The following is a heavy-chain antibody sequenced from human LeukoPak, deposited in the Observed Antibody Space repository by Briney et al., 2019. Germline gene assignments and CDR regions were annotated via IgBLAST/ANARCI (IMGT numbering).Heavy chain of an antibody. J-gene: IGHJ3*02. Sequence: GGSLRLSCAASGFTFSSYAMSWVRQAPGKGLEWVSSISSSSSYIYYADSVKGRFTISRDNAKNSLYLQMNSLRAEDTAVYYCARRQNLLYSSSWYLNAFDIWSQGTMVTVSS. CDR2: ISSSSSYI. CDR1: GFTFSSYA. V-gene: IGHV3-21*01. CDR3: ARRQNLLYSSSWYLNAFDI. D-gene: IGHD6-13*01.